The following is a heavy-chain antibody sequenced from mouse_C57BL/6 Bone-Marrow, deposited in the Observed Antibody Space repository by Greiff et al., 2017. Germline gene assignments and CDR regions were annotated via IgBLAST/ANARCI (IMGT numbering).Heavy chain of an antibody. Sequence: VQLQQSGAELVRPGASVKLSCTASGFNIKDDYMHWVKQRPEQGLEWIGWIDPENGDTEYASKFQGKATITADTSSNTAYLQLSSLTSEDTAVYYCTTVYYYGSSPYYFDYWGQGTTLTVSS. D-gene: IGHD1-1*01. V-gene: IGHV14-4*01. CDR2: IDPENGDT. CDR1: GFNIKDDY. CDR3: TTVYYYGSSPYYFDY. J-gene: IGHJ2*01.